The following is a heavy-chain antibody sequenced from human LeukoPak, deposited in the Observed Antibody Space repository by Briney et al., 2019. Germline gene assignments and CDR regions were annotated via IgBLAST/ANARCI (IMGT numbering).Heavy chain of an antibody. D-gene: IGHD3-22*01. CDR2: ISGSGGST. CDR3: AKDLGASLGFYYDSSGYLGY. V-gene: IGHV3-23*01. CDR1: GFTFSSYA. J-gene: IGHJ4*02. Sequence: GESLRLSCAASGFTFSSYAMSWVRQAPGKGLEWVSAISGSGGSTYYADSVKGRFTISRDNSKNTLYLQMNSLRAEDTAVYYCAKDLGASLGFYYDSSGYLGYWGQGTLVTVSS.